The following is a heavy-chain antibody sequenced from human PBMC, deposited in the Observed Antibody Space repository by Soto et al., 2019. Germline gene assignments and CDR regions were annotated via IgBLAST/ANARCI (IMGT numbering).Heavy chain of an antibody. V-gene: IGHV1-69*13. J-gene: IGHJ5*02. CDR1: GGTFSSYA. D-gene: IGHD3-10*01. CDR3: ARYPRGYYGSGSQP. Sequence: SVKVSCKASGGTFSSYAISWVRQASGQGLEWMGGIIPIFGTANYAQKFQGRVTITADESTSTAYMELSSLRSEDTAVYYCARYPRGYYGSGSQPWGQGTLVTVSS. CDR2: IIPIFGTA.